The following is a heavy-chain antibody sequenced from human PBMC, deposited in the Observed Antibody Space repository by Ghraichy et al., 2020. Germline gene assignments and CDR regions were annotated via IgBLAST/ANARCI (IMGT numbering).Heavy chain of an antibody. Sequence: ASVKVSCKASGYTFTSYGISWVRQAPGQGLEWMGWISAYNGNTNYAQKLQGRVTMTTDTSTSTAYMELRSLRSDDTALYYCAREYVKYSSSTNWFDPWGQGTLVTVSS. CDR1: GYTFTSYG. D-gene: IGHD6-6*01. J-gene: IGHJ5*02. CDR2: ISAYNGNT. CDR3: AREYVKYSSSTNWFDP. V-gene: IGHV1-18*04.